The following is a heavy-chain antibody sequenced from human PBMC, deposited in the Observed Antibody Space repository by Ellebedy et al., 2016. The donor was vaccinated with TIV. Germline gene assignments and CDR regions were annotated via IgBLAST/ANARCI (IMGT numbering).Heavy chain of an antibody. CDR1: GFSFSNYA. CDR2: ISGSGDGT. CDR3: AKEVGVHGTPYFDF. J-gene: IGHJ4*02. V-gene: IGHV3-23*01. D-gene: IGHD6-19*01. Sequence: PGGSLRLSCAASGFSFSNYAMSRVRQAPGKGLEWVSGISGSGDGTYYADSVKGRFTISRDNSKNTVFLQMNNLRVEDTAIYYCAKEVGVHGTPYFDFWGQGTLVTVSS.